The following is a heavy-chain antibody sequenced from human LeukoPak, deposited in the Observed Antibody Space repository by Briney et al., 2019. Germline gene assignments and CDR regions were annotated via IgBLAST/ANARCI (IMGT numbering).Heavy chain of an antibody. CDR1: GYTFTSYY. J-gene: IGHJ6*02. Sequence: GASVKVSCKASGYTFTSYYMHWVRQAPGQGLEWMGIINPSGGSTSYAQKFQGRVTMTRDTSTSTVYMELSSLRSEDTAVYYCARDLGEIFGVVIPRLLLDYGMDVWGQGTTVTVSS. V-gene: IGHV1-46*01. D-gene: IGHD3-3*01. CDR2: INPSGGST. CDR3: ARDLGEIFGVVIPRLLLDYGMDV.